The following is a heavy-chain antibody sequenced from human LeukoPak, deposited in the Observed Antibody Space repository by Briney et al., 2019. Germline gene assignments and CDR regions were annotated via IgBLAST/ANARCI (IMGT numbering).Heavy chain of an antibody. Sequence: KPGGSLRLSCAASGFTFSDYYMSWIRQAPGKGLEWVSYISSSGSTIYYADSVKGRFTISRDNAKNSLYLQMNSLRAEDTAMYYCARVPLPYDFWSGFLYYFDYWGQGTLVTVSS. D-gene: IGHD3-3*01. J-gene: IGHJ4*02. CDR1: GFTFSDYY. V-gene: IGHV3-11*04. CDR3: ARVPLPYDFWSGFLYYFDY. CDR2: ISSSGSTI.